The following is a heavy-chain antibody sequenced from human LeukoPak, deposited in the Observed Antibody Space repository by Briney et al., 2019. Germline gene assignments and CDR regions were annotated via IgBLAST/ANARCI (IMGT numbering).Heavy chain of an antibody. D-gene: IGHD5-18*01. CDR2: IKEDGSDK. V-gene: IGHV3-7*01. Sequence: GGSLRLSCAASGFIFSSYWMAWVRQAPGKGLEWVANIKEDGSDKNYVESLKGRFTISRDNDKNSLYLQMDSLRAEDTAVYYCARDAGYGYDRFDYWGQGTQVTVSS. CDR1: GFIFSSYW. CDR3: ARDAGYGYDRFDY. J-gene: IGHJ4*02.